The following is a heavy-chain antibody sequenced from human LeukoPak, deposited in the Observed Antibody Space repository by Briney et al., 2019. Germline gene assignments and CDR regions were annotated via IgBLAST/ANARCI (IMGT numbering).Heavy chain of an antibody. CDR3: ARQASAGKTLYFDY. V-gene: IGHV3-30-3*01. D-gene: IGHD6-13*01. CDR2: ISYDGSNK. CDR1: GFTFSSYA. J-gene: IGHJ4*02. Sequence: GGSLRLSCAASGFTFSSYAMRWVRQAPGKGLEWVAVISYDGSNKYYADSLKGRFTISRDNSKNTLYLQMNSLRAEDTAVYYCARQASAGKTLYFDYWGQGTLVTVSS.